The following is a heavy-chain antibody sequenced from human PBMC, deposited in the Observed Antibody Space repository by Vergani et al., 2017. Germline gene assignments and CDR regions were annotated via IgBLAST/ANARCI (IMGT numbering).Heavy chain of an antibody. J-gene: IGHJ6*03. V-gene: IGHV4-34*01. CDR1: GGSFSGYY. CDR3: ARECGEDSGYVKTYYYYYYMDV. Sequence: QVQLQQWGAGLLKPSETLSLTCAVYGGSFSGYYWSWIRQPPGKGLEWIGEINHSGSTNYNPSLKSRVTISVDTSKNQFYLKLSSVTAADTAVYYCARECGEDSGYVKTYYYYYYMDVWGKGTTVTVSS. CDR2: INHSGST. D-gene: IGHD5-12*01.